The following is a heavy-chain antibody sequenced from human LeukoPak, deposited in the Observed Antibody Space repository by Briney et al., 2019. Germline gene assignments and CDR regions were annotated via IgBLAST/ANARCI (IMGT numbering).Heavy chain of an antibody. D-gene: IGHD1-26*01. CDR2: IIPIFGTA. J-gene: IGHJ4*02. CDR3: SSGALLNSY. V-gene: IGHV1-69*13. Sequence: ASVKVSCKASGGTFSSYAISWVRQAPGHGLEWMGGIIPIFGTANYAQKFQGRVTITADESTSTAYMQLSSLRCEHTAVYYCSSGALLNSYWGQGTLVTVSS. CDR1: GGTFSSYA.